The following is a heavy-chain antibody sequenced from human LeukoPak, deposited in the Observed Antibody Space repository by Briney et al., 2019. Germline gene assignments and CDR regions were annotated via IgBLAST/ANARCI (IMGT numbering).Heavy chain of an antibody. Sequence: PGGSLRLSCAASGFTFSSYGMHWVRQAPGKGLEWVAVISYDGSNKYYADSVKGRFTISRDNSKNTLYLQMNSLRAEDTAVYYCAKDGDYYDSSGFYREYYFDYWGQGTLVPVSS. J-gene: IGHJ4*02. V-gene: IGHV3-30*18. CDR1: GFTFSSYG. D-gene: IGHD3-22*01. CDR2: ISYDGSNK. CDR3: AKDGDYYDSSGFYREYYFDY.